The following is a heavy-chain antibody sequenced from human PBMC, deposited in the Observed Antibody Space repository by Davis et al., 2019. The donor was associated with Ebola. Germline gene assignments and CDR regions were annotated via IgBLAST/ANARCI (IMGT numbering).Heavy chain of an antibody. Sequence: GESLKISCAASGFTFSSYWMSWVRQAPGKGLEWVANIKQDGSEKYYVDSVKGRFTISRDNAKNSLYLQMNSLRAEDTAVYYCARGYCSGGSCYLRPLYYYYYMDVWGQGTTVTVSS. CDR1: GFTFSSYW. D-gene: IGHD2-15*01. V-gene: IGHV3-7*01. CDR2: IKQDGSEK. CDR3: ARGYCSGGSCYLRPLYYYYYMDV. J-gene: IGHJ6*03.